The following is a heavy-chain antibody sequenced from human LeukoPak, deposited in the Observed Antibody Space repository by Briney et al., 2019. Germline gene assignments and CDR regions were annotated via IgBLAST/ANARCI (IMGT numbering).Heavy chain of an antibody. Sequence: GESLKISAKSSGDVSTYYWIGWVRQMSGKGLEWMGTIYPGDFDTRYTPSFQGQVTISADKSINTAYLQWSSLKASDTAMYFCARRATTGQSVFAYAGWGQPTMVSV. V-gene: IGHV5-51*01. D-gene: IGHD3-16*01. J-gene: IGHJ3*01. CDR2: IYPGDFDT. CDR3: ARRATTGQSVFAYAG. CDR1: GDVSTYYW.